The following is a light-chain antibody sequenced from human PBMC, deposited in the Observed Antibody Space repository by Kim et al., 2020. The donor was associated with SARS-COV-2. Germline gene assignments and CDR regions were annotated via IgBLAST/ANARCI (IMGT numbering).Light chain of an antibody. Sequence: SVATGERATLSCRASQSVSSNLAWYQQKPGQAPRLLMYSESTRATGIPDRFSGSGSETEFTLTISSLQSEDFAVYYCQQYNNWPYTFGQGTKLEIK. J-gene: IGKJ2*01. CDR2: SES. V-gene: IGKV3-15*01. CDR3: QQYNNWPYT. CDR1: QSVSSN.